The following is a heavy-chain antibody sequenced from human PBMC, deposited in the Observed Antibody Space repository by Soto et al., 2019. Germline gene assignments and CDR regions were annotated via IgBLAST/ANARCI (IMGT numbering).Heavy chain of an antibody. J-gene: IGHJ4*02. CDR3: AKGGRQWLVTSDFNY. D-gene: IGHD6-19*01. CDR2: VSHDGRNT. CDR1: GFTFSDYA. Sequence: VPLVESGGGVVQPGRSLRLSCAASGFTFSDYAMHWVRQAPGKGLEWVAVVSHDGRNTHYTDSVKGRFTISRDSSKTTVSLKMTSLRAEDTAGYYCAKGGRQWLVTSDFNYWGQGALVTVSS. V-gene: IGHV3-30*18.